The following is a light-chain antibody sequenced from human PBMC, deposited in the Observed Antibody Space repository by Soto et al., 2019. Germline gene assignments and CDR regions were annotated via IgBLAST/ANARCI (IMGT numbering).Light chain of an antibody. J-gene: IGKJ4*01. V-gene: IGKV1-5*03. Sequence: DIQMTQSPSTLSVSVGERVTLTCRASQSISSWLAWYQQKPGKAPNLLIYKASSLESGVPSRFSGSGSGTEFPLTISSLPPDDFATYYCQQYNSYPLTFGGGTKVEIK. CDR1: QSISSW. CDR2: KAS. CDR3: QQYNSYPLT.